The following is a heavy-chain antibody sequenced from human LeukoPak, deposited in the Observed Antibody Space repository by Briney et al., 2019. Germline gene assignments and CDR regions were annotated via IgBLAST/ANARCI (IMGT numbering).Heavy chain of an antibody. CDR1: GGTFSSYA. CDR3: ARNRPNVVPAALFGYYYGMDD. Sequence: SVKVSCKASGGTFSSYAISWVRQAPGQGLEWMGGIIPIFGTANYAQKFQGRVTITADESTSTAYMELSSLRSEDTAVYYCARNRPNVVPAALFGYYYGMDDWGQGTTVTVSS. V-gene: IGHV1-69*01. D-gene: IGHD2-2*01. J-gene: IGHJ6*02. CDR2: IIPIFGTA.